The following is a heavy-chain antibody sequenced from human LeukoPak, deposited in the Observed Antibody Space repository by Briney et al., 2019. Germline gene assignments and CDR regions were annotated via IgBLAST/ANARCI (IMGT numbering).Heavy chain of an antibody. J-gene: IGHJ4*02. CDR2: ISPRGT. CDR3: SSDSYISMGYY. Sequence: PSETLSLTCVMYGGSFTGYYWSWIRQFPGKGLEWIGEISPRGTTYNPSLKSRVTISLDTTKNQFSLILTSISAADAAAYFCSSDSYISMGYYWSQGTLVTVSS. D-gene: IGHD3-3*02. V-gene: IGHV4-34*01. CDR1: GGSFTGYY.